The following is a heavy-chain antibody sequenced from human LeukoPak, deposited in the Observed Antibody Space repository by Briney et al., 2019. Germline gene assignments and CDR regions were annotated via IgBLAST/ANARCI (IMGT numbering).Heavy chain of an antibody. CDR2: SYSGGST. CDR3: ARVGPWVNPDYYYYYTDV. D-gene: IGHD1-14*01. CDR1: GITVSNNY. V-gene: IGHV3-53*01. Sequence: GSLLLSCAASGITVSNNYMSWVRPAPGKGLEGVSVSYSGGSTYYADSVKGRFTISRDNSKNTLYIQMNSLRAEDTAVYYCARVGPWVNPDYYYYYTDVWGKGTTVTVSS. J-gene: IGHJ6*03.